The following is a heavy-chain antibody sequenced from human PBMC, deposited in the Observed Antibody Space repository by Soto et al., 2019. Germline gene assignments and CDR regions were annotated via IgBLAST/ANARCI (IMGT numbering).Heavy chain of an antibody. J-gene: IGHJ4*02. CDR2: ISDDGSNQ. CDR3: AKARYSSGAGSLDY. V-gene: IGHV3-30*18. Sequence: QVQLVESGGGVVQPGRSLRLSCAASGFTFSNFGMHWVRQAPGKGLEWVTTISDDGSNQYYADSVKGRFTISRDNSXDTLYLQMNSLRAEDTAVYYCAKARYSSGAGSLDYWGQGTLVTVSS. D-gene: IGHD6-19*01. CDR1: GFTFSNFG.